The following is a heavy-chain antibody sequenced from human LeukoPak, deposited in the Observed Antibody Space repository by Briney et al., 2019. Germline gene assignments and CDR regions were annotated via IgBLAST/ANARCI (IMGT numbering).Heavy chain of an antibody. CDR1: GGSIGSYH. V-gene: IGHV4-59*01. Sequence: PSETLSLTCTVSGGSIGSYHWSWIRQPPGKGLEWIGNIYYSGSTNYNPSLKSRVTISVDTSKNQFSLKLSSVTAADTAVYYCARGLVGAMFDYWGQGTLVTVSS. CDR2: IYYSGST. D-gene: IGHD1-26*01. CDR3: ARGLVGAMFDY. J-gene: IGHJ4*02.